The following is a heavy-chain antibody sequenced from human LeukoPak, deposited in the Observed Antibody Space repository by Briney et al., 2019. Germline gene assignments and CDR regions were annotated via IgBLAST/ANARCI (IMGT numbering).Heavy chain of an antibody. Sequence: SETLSLTCTVSGGSISSYYWSWIRQPPGKGLEWIGYIYYSGSTNYNPSLKSRVTISVDTSKNQFSLKLSSVTAADTAVYYCARDFKEDYYDSSGYYYYYYGMDVWGQGTTVTVSS. D-gene: IGHD3-22*01. CDR2: IYYSGST. J-gene: IGHJ6*02. CDR1: GGSISSYY. CDR3: ARDFKEDYYDSSGYYYYYYGMDV. V-gene: IGHV4-59*01.